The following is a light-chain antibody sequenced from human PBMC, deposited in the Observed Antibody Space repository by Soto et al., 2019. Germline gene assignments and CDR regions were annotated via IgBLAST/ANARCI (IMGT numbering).Light chain of an antibody. CDR2: EVS. J-gene: IGLJ1*01. V-gene: IGLV2-14*01. Sequence: QSVLTQPASVAGSPGQSITISCTGTSSDVGAYNYVSWYQQHPGKAPKLIIYEVSNRPSGVSWRFSGSKSGNTASLTISGLQSEDEADYYCSSHTTSNTRVFGTGTKVTV. CDR3: SSHTTSNTRV. CDR1: SSDVGAYNY.